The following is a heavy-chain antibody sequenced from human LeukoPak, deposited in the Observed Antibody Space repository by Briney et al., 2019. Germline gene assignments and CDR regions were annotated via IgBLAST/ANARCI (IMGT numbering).Heavy chain of an antibody. Sequence: GASVKVSCKASGYTFTGYYMHWVRQAPGQGLEWMGWINPNSGGTNYAQKCQGRVTMTRDTSISTAYMELSRLRSDDTAVYYCARVTTSDYYYYMDVWGKGTTVTVSS. D-gene: IGHD4-11*01. CDR1: GYTFTGYY. CDR3: ARVTTSDYYYYMDV. J-gene: IGHJ6*03. V-gene: IGHV1-2*02. CDR2: INPNSGGT.